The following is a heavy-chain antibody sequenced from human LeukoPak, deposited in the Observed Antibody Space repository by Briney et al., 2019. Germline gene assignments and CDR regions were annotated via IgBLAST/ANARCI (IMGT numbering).Heavy chain of an antibody. Sequence: SETLSLTCTVSGGSINSYYWSWIRQPPGKGLEWIGYIYYSGSTNYNPSLKSRVTISVDTSKNQFSLKLSSVTAADTAVYYCARHRGYSYGYDAFDIWGQGTLVTVSS. D-gene: IGHD5-18*01. CDR1: GGSINSYY. J-gene: IGHJ3*02. V-gene: IGHV4-59*08. CDR3: ARHRGYSYGYDAFDI. CDR2: IYYSGST.